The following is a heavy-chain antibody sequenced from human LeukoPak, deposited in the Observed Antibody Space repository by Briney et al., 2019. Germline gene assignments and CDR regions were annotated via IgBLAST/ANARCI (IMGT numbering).Heavy chain of an antibody. Sequence: ASVNVSCKASGGTFSIYTISWVRQAPGQGLEWMGRFITILGIANYAQKFQGRVTITADKSTSTAYMELSSLRSEDTAVYYCARALPGRITMIVVGGGAFDIWGQGTMVTVSS. J-gene: IGHJ3*02. CDR2: FITILGIA. D-gene: IGHD3-22*01. V-gene: IGHV1-69*02. CDR3: ARALPGRITMIVVGGGAFDI. CDR1: GGTFSIYT.